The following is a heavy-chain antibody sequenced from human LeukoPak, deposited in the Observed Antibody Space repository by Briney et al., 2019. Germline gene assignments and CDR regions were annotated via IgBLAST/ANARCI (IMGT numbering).Heavy chain of an antibody. Sequence: PGGSLRLSCTASGFTFRNYAMTWVRQAPGKGLEFVSAISGSGGSTYYADSVKGRFTIARDNSNNTLYLQMNSLRAEDTAVYYCAKGQSAGTRVFRWFDPWGQGTLVTVYS. J-gene: IGHJ5*02. CDR1: GFTFRNYA. CDR3: AKGQSAGTRVFRWFDP. D-gene: IGHD6-13*01. V-gene: IGHV3-23*01. CDR2: ISGSGGST.